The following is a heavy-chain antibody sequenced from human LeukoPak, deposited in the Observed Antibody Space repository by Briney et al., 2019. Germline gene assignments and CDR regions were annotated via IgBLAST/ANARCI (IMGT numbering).Heavy chain of an antibody. J-gene: IGHJ4*02. CDR3: ASNSAYYYDSSGYAYFDY. D-gene: IGHD3-22*01. CDR2: ISGSGGST. Sequence: GGSLRLSCTTSGFNFRAYWMAWVRQAPGKGLEWVSAISGSGGSTYYADSVKGRFTISRDNSKNTLYLQMNSLRAEDTAVYYCASNSAYYYDSSGYAYFDYWGQGTLVTVSS. CDR1: GFNFRAYW. V-gene: IGHV3-23*01.